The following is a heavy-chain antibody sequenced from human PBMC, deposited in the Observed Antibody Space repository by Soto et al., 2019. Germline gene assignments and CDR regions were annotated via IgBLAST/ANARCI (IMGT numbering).Heavy chain of an antibody. CDR1: GFTLNKFP. V-gene: IGHV3-30-3*01. CDR3: ASQQQRLLGGVSSYWDH. Sequence: QSGGSLRLSCVASGFTLNKFPTHWVRQSPGKGLEWVAIVSPDGNQKSYADSVQGRFSISRDNSKKTVYLQMNDLRREDTALYYCASQQQRLLGGVSSYWDHWGLGTLVTV. CDR2: VSPDGNQK. J-gene: IGHJ4*02. D-gene: IGHD3-16*01.